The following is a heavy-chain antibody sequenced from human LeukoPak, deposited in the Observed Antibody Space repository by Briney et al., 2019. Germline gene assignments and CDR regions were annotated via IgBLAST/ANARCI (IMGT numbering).Heavy chain of an antibody. V-gene: IGHV3-21*01. J-gene: IGHJ5*01. CDR1: GFTFRSYT. Sequence: GGSLRLSCAASGFTFRSYTMNWVRQAPGKGLGWVSSIRSSSGYIYYADSVKGRFTISRDNAKNSLYLQMNSLRAEDTAVYYCARSTSDDYGDSWGQGTLVTVSS. CDR2: IRSSSGYI. D-gene: IGHD4-17*01. CDR3: ARSTSDDYGDS.